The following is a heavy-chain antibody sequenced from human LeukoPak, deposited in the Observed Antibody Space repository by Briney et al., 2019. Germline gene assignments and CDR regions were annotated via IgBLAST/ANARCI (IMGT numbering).Heavy chain of an antibody. V-gene: IGHV3-53*01. CDR2: FYRGDST. Sequence: GGSLRLSCAASGFTDSSSYMYWVRQAPGKGLEWVSFFYRGDSTYYAESVRGRFTISRDNSKNTLYLLMNSLIPEDTAVYYCAREVVSTPSYFDSWGQGTLVTVSS. CDR3: AREVVSTPSYFDS. CDR1: GFTDSSSY. D-gene: IGHD2-15*01. J-gene: IGHJ4*02.